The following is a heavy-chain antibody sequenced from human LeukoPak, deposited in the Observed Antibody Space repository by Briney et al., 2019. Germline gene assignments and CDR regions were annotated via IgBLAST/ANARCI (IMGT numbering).Heavy chain of an antibody. V-gene: IGHV3-53*01. J-gene: IGHJ4*02. D-gene: IGHD6-19*01. Sequence: GGSLRLPYAVSEFSVSSNYMNWVRQAPGKGLEWVSVIYSGGATYYADSVRGRFTISRDNSKNMVSLQMTSLGAEDTAVYYCARGRFSGPDDYWGQGTLLTVSS. CDR2: IYSGGAT. CDR1: EFSVSSNY. CDR3: ARGRFSGPDDY.